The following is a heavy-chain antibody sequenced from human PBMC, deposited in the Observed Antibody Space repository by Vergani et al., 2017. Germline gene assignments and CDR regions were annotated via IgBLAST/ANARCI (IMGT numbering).Heavy chain of an antibody. CDR3: VKDRGASIGFDD. CDR1: GFSFGSYG. D-gene: IGHD2-2*01. J-gene: IGHJ4*02. CDR2: LRYDGTTK. Sequence: QVQLVESGGGVVQPGGSLRLSCAASGFSFGSYGMHWVRVRPAPGKGLEWLAYLRYDGTTKQYADSVKGRFTISRDNSENTLYLQMDSLRPEVTAMFYCVKDRGASIGFDDWGQGTQVTVSS. V-gene: IGHV3-30*02.